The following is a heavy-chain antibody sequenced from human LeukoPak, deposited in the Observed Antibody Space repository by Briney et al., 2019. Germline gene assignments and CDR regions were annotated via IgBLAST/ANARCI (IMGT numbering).Heavy chain of an antibody. D-gene: IGHD6-6*01. CDR2: ISPTGSTT. J-gene: IGHJ4*02. Sequence: SGGSLRLSCAASGLTFSSHWMHWARQLPGKGLVWVSRISPTGSTTSYADSVKGRFTVSRDNAKNTLYLQVNNLRAEDTAVYYCARGPNSNWSGLDFWGQGTLLTVSS. CDR3: ARGPNSNWSGLDF. V-gene: IGHV3-74*01. CDR1: GLTFSSHW.